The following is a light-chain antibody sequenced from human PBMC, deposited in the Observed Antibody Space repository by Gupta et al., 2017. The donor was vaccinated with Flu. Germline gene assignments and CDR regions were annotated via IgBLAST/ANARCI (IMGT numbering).Light chain of an antibody. Sequence: DIQMTQSQSSLSASVGDRVTITCRASQGISNSLVWYQLKPGKVPKVLIYAASSLQSGVPSRFSGSGSGTDFTLTISSLQPEDVATYYCQRHNSAPWTFGQGTKVEIK. V-gene: IGKV1-27*01. J-gene: IGKJ1*01. CDR1: QGISNS. CDR2: AAS. CDR3: QRHNSAPWT.